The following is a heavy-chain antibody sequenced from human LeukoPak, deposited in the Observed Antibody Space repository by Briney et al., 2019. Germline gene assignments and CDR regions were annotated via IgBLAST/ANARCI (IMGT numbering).Heavy chain of an antibody. J-gene: IGHJ4*02. Sequence: PSETLSLTCSVSGDSFTSSNVYWGWIRQPPGKGLEWIGTIYSSGNTYYNPSLKSRVTISVDTSKNQFSLKLSSVTAADTAVYYCARGHCGGDCYSGYYFDYWGQGTLVTVSS. CDR3: ARGHCGGDCYSGYYFDY. CDR2: IYSSGNT. CDR1: GDSFTSSNVY. D-gene: IGHD2-21*02. V-gene: IGHV4-39*07.